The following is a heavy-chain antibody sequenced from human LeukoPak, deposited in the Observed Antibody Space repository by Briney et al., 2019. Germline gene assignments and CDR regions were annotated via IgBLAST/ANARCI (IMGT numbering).Heavy chain of an antibody. CDR1: GYTFTGYY. Sequence: ASVKVSCKASGYTFTGYYMHWVRQAPGQGLEWMGWINPNSGGTNYAQKFQGRVTMTRDTSISTAYMGLSRLRSDDTAVYYCARDQRAYCGGDCYSSWFDPWGQGTLVTVSS. J-gene: IGHJ5*02. D-gene: IGHD2-21*02. CDR2: INPNSGGT. V-gene: IGHV1-2*02. CDR3: ARDQRAYCGGDCYSSWFDP.